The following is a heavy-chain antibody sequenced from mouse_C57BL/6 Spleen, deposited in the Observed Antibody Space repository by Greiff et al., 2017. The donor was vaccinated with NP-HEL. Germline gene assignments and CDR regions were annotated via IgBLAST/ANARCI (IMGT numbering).Heavy chain of an antibody. V-gene: IGHV1-82*01. J-gene: IGHJ4*01. CDR1: GYAFSSSW. Sequence: QVQLQQSGPELVKPGASVKISCKASGYAFSSSWMNWVKQRPGKGLEWIGRIYPGDGDTNYNGKFKGKATLTADKSSSTAYMQLSSLTSEDSAVYFCARSGYYSNYYAMDYWGQGTSVTVSS. CDR2: IYPGDGDT. CDR3: ARSGYYSNYYAMDY. D-gene: IGHD2-5*01.